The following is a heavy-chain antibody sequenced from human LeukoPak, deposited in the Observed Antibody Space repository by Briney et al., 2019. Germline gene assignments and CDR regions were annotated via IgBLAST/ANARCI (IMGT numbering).Heavy chain of an antibody. V-gene: IGHV3-30*04. CDR2: ISYDGSNK. CDR1: GFTFISYA. D-gene: IGHD5-12*01. CDR3: ARSEYSGYSPLDY. Sequence: GGSLRLSCVASGFTFISYAMHCVRQAPGKGLESVAVISYDGSNKYYADSVKGRFTISRDNSKNTLYLQMNSLRAEDTAVYYCARSEYSGYSPLDYWGQGTLVTVSS. J-gene: IGHJ4*02.